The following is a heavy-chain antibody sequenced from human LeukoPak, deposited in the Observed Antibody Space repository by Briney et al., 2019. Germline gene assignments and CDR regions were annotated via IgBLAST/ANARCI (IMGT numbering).Heavy chain of an antibody. CDR1: GGSISSSSYY. V-gene: IGHV4-39*01. CDR3: ARGQVVREY. CDR2: ISPSGST. J-gene: IGHJ4*02. D-gene: IGHD2-15*01. Sequence: SETLSLTCTVSGGSISSSSYYWGWIRQPPGKGLEWIGEISPSGSTNYNPSLKSRVTISVDTSKNQFSLNLTSVTTTDTAVYYCARGQVVREYWGQGTLVTVSS.